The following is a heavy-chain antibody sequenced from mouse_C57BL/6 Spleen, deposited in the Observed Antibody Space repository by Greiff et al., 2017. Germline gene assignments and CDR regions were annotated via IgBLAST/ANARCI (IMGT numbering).Heavy chain of an antibody. J-gene: IGHJ4*01. CDR1: GYTFTSYW. V-gene: IGHV1-55*01. D-gene: IGHD2-1*01. CDR2: IYPGSGST. Sequence: QVQLQQPGAELVKPGASVKMSCKASGYTFTSYWITWVKQRPGQGLEWIGDIYPGSGSTNYNEKFKSKATLTVDTSSSTAYMQLSSLTSEDSAVYYCARDGNYPHAMDCWGQGTSVTVSS. CDR3: ARDGNYPHAMDC.